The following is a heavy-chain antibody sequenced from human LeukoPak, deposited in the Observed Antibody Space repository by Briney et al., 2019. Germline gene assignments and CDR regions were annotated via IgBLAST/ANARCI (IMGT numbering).Heavy chain of an antibody. Sequence: GSLRLSCAASGFTFSNAWMSWVRQAPGKGLEWVANIKQDGSEKYYVDSVKGRFTISRDNAKNSLYLQMNSLRAEDTAVYYCARDYGDYDFDYWGQGTLVTVSS. CDR1: GFTFSNAW. V-gene: IGHV3-7*01. CDR3: ARDYGDYDFDY. CDR2: IKQDGSEK. D-gene: IGHD4-17*01. J-gene: IGHJ4*02.